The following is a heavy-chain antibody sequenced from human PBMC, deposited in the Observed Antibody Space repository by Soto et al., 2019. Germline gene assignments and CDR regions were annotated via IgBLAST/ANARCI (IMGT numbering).Heavy chain of an antibody. J-gene: IGHJ4*02. V-gene: IGHV1-8*01. Sequence: ASVKVSCKASGYTFLDYDINWVRQAPGQGLEWMGWMNPKSGNTGYAQKFQGRVTMTRSTPLTTAYLELSGLTSEDTAVYYCAKDTYYHDSRGYYVFDYWGQGTMVTVSS. D-gene: IGHD3-22*01. CDR2: MNPKSGNT. CDR1: GYTFLDYD. CDR3: AKDTYYHDSRGYYVFDY.